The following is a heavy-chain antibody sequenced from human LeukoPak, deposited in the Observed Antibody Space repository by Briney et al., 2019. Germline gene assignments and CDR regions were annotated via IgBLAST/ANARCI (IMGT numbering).Heavy chain of an antibody. J-gene: IGHJ4*02. CDR3: ARGYPAAGFNY. CDR2: INHSGST. D-gene: IGHD6-13*01. CDR1: GVSFSGYY. V-gene: IGHV4-34*01. Sequence: SETLSLTCAVYGVSFSGYYWSWIRQPPGKGLEWIGEINHSGSTNYSPSLKRRVTISVDTSKKQFPLRHSSVTAADTAVYYCARGYPAAGFNYWGQGTLLTVSS.